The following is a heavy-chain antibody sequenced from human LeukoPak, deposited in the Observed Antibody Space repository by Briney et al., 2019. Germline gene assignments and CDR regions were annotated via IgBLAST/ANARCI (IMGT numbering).Heavy chain of an antibody. D-gene: IGHD3-3*01. CDR3: AKGRDFWSGYYNS. CDR1: GFTFSTYA. J-gene: IGHJ4*02. CDR2: ISGSGGTT. Sequence: GGSLRLSCAASGFTFSTYAMNWVRQAPGKGLEWVSVISGSGGTTYYADSVKGRFTISRDNSKNTLYLQMNSLRAEDTAVYYCAKGRDFWSGYYNSWGQGTLVTVSS. V-gene: IGHV3-23*01.